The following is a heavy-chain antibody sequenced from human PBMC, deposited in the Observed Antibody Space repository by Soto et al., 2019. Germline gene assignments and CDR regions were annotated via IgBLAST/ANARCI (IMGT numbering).Heavy chain of an antibody. D-gene: IGHD3-10*01. Sequence: GGSLRLSCAASGFTFSSYSMNWVRQAPGKGLEWVSSISGSSSYIYYADSVKGRFTISRDNAKNSLYLQMNSLRAEDTAVYYCARVASYATDAFDIWGQGTMVTVSS. V-gene: IGHV3-21*01. CDR2: ISGSSSYI. J-gene: IGHJ3*02. CDR3: ARVASYATDAFDI. CDR1: GFTFSSYS.